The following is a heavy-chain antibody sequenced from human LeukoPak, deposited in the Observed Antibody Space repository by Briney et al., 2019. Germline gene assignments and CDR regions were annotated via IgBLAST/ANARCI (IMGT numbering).Heavy chain of an antibody. CDR2: INPNSGGT. D-gene: IGHD6-13*01. CDR3: ARAPDSSSWYIFDY. Sequence: ASVKVSCKASGYTFTGYYMHWVRQAPGQGLEWMGWINPNSGGTNYAQKFQGWVTMTRDTSISTAYMELSRLRSDDTAVYYCARAPDSSSWYIFDYWGQGTLVTVSS. V-gene: IGHV1-2*04. CDR1: GYTFTGYY. J-gene: IGHJ4*02.